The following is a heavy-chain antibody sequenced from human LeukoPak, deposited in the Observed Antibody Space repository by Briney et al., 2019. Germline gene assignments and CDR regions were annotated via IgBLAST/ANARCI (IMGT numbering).Heavy chain of an antibody. Sequence: GGSLRLSCAASGFTFSSYSMNWVRQAPGKGLEWVSSISSSSSYIYYADSVKGRFTISRDNAKNSLYLQMNSLRAEDTAVYYCARDRAPDYGGPGFDYWGQGTLVTVSS. J-gene: IGHJ4*02. CDR3: ARDRAPDYGGPGFDY. V-gene: IGHV3-21*01. CDR1: GFTFSSYS. D-gene: IGHD4-23*01. CDR2: ISSSSSYI.